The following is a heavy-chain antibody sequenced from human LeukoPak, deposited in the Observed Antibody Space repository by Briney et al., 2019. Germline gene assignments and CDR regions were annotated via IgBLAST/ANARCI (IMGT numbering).Heavy chain of an antibody. D-gene: IGHD5-24*01. CDR2: ISSSSSYI. CDR3: ARDHSPQLISPDY. J-gene: IGHJ4*02. V-gene: IGHV3-21*01. Sequence: GGSLRLSCAASGFTFSSYSMNWVRQAPGKGLEWVSSISSSSSYIYYADSVKGRFTISRDNAKNSLYLQMNSLRAEDTAVYYCARDHSPQLISPDYWGQGTLVTVSS. CDR1: GFTFSSYS.